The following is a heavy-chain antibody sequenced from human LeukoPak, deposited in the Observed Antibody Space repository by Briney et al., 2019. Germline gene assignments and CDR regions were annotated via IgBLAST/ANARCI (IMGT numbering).Heavy chain of an antibody. CDR3: ARRETYYFDY. V-gene: IGHV3-48*04. CDR1: GFTFSSYS. Sequence: GGSLRLSCAASGFTFSSYSMNWVRQAPGKGLEWVSYISSSSNTIYYADSVKGRFTISRDNAKNSLYLQMNSLRAEDTAVYYCARRETYYFDYWGQGTLVTVSS. D-gene: IGHD1-26*01. J-gene: IGHJ4*02. CDR2: ISSSSNTI.